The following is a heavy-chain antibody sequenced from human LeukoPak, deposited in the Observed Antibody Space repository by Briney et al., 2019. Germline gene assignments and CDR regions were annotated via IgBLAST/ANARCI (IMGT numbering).Heavy chain of an antibody. CDR2: ICGSGGTT. V-gene: IGHV3-23*01. Sequence: PGGSLRLSCTACGFTLSSYAMSWVRQAPGEGVEWVSAICGSGGTTYYADCVRRGFTISRHNSKNTLYLQVHSLRAEDAAVYYCAKVWIVVATLSCFDYWGQGTLVTVSS. D-gene: IGHD1-26*01. CDR3: AKVWIVVATLSCFDY. CDR1: GFTLSSYA. J-gene: IGHJ4*02.